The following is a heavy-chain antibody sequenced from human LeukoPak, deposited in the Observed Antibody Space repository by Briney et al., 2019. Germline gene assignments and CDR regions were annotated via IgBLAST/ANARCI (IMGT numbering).Heavy chain of an antibody. CDR3: ARDRCGDICFYGLDV. V-gene: IGHV3-23*01. Sequence: AGPLRLSCPASGFTFNTYSMSWVRQGPGKGLEWVSGISGSGSNTYYADSVKGRFTISRDNSKNTLYLEMNSLRAEDTAVYYCARDRCGDICFYGLDVWGQGTTVSVSS. CDR1: GFTFNTYS. CDR2: ISGSGSNT. J-gene: IGHJ6*02. D-gene: IGHD2-21*01.